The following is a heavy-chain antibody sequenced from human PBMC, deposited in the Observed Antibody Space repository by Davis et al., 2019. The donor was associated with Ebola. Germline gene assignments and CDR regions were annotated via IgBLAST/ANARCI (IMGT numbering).Heavy chain of an antibody. CDR1: GFTFRSYA. D-gene: IGHD2-8*01. CDR2: IWYDGSRE. V-gene: IGHV3-33*08. J-gene: IGHJ4*02. CDR3: ARHGTDIMTSYFDY. Sequence: GESLKISCAASGFTFRSYAMHWVRQAPGKGLEWLAVIWYDGSREFLADSMKGRFTIPRDNSKNTLYLQMSSLRAEDTAVYYGARHGTDIMTSYFDYWGQGTRVTVSS.